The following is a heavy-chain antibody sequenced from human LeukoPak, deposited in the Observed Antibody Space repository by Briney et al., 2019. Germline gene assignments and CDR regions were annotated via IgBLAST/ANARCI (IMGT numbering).Heavy chain of an antibody. J-gene: IGHJ4*02. V-gene: IGHV3-23*01. CDR3: AKSIGGVVVVAADY. D-gene: IGHD2-15*01. CDR1: GFTLSTYA. CDR2: ISGSGGST. Sequence: GGSLRLSCAASGFTLSTYAMTWVRQAPGKGLEWVSVISGSGGSTYYADSVKGRFTLSRDNSKNTIYLQMNSLRAEDTAVYYCAKSIGGVVVVAADYWGQGTLVTVSS.